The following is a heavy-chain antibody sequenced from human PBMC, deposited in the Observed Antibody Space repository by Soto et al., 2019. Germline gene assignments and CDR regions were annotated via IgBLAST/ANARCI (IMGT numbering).Heavy chain of an antibody. CDR3: AKSFGLVAGTLHAFDI. J-gene: IGHJ3*02. Sequence: LRLSCAASGFTFSSYAMSWVRQAPGKGLEWVSAISGSGGSTYYADSVKGRFTISRDNSKNTLYLQMNSLRAEDTAVYYCAKSFGLVAGTLHAFDIWGQGTMVTVSS. D-gene: IGHD6-19*01. CDR1: GFTFSSYA. CDR2: ISGSGGST. V-gene: IGHV3-23*01.